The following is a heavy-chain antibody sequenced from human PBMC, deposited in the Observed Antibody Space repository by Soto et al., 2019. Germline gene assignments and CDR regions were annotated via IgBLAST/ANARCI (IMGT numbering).Heavy chain of an antibody. J-gene: IGHJ4*02. CDR2: ISISISYI. Sequence: GASLRRSSAASGFTFSSYSINWVCQAPGKGLEWVSSISISISYIYYADSVKGRFTISRDNAKNSLYLQMNSLRAEDTAVYYCARDPCSGGSCYTNFDYWGQGT. V-gene: IGHV3-21*01. CDR3: ARDPCSGGSCYTNFDY. CDR1: GFTFSSYS. D-gene: IGHD2-15*01.